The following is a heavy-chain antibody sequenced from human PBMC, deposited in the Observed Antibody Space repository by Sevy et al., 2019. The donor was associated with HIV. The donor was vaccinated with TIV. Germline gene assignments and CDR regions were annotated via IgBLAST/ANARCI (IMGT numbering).Heavy chain of an antibody. J-gene: IGHJ4*02. V-gene: IGHV4-59*01. D-gene: IGHD4-17*01. CDR2: IYYSGST. CDR1: GGSISGYY. CDR3: ARTTTAFDY. Sequence: SETLSLTCTVSGGSISGYYWSWIRQPPGKGLEWIGYIYYSGSTNYNPSLKSRVTISVDTSKNQFSLKLSSVTAADTAVYYCARTTTAFDYWGQGTLVTVSS.